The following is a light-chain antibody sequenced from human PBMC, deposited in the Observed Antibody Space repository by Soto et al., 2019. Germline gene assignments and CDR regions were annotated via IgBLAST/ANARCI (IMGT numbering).Light chain of an antibody. CDR3: QQADSFPLT. J-gene: IGKJ4*01. CDR2: AAS. V-gene: IGKV1-12*01. CDR1: QDISSW. Sequence: DIQMTQSPSSVSASVGDRVFITFRASQDISSWIAWYQQKPGQAPKLLIYAASRLQRGVPSRFSGSQSGTDFTLTITSLQPEDFATYYCQQADSFPLTFGGGTKVEIK.